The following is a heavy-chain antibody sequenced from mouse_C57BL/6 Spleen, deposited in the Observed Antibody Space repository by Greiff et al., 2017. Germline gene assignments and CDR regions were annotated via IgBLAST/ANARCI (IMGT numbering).Heavy chain of an antibody. CDR2: INPNNGGT. J-gene: IGHJ4*01. CDR1: GYTFTDYY. V-gene: IGHV1-26*01. Sequence: EVKLQQSGPELVKPGASVKISCKASGYTFTDYYMNWVKQSHGKSLEWIGDINPNNGGTSYNQKFKGKATLTVDKSSSTAYMELRSLTSEDSAVXYCARDYYYAMDYWGQGTSVTVSS. CDR3: ARDYYYAMDY. D-gene: IGHD2-4*01.